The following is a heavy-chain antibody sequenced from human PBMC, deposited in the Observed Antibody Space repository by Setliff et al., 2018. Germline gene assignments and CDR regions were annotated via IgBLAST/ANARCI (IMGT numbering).Heavy chain of an antibody. CDR3: ARAHRYFSDTSGYFYDQGRSAFDV. Sequence: GESLKISCRGSGYTFSDYWIGWVRQMPGKGLEWVSDINRNGGRIGYADPVKGRFTISRDNAENSLYLQMNSLGAEDTALYYCARAHRYFSDTSGYFYDQGRSAFDVWGQGTMVTVSS. CDR1: GYTFSDYW. V-gene: IGHV3-20*04. CDR2: INRNGGRI. J-gene: IGHJ3*01. D-gene: IGHD3-22*01.